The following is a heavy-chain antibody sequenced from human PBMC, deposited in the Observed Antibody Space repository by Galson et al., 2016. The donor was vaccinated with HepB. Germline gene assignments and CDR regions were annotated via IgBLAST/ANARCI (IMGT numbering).Heavy chain of an antibody. CDR2: ISSSGTSA. D-gene: IGHD5-24*01. J-gene: IGHJ4*02. V-gene: IGHV3-11*06. Sequence: SLRLSCAASGFTFTDYYMNWIRQAPGKGLEWVSSISSSGTSAEYADPVKGRFTISRDNARKSLFWQLNSLKVEDTAVYYCVRDRFGDGYNLDYWGQGTLVTVSS. CDR1: GFTFTDYY. CDR3: VRDRFGDGYNLDY.